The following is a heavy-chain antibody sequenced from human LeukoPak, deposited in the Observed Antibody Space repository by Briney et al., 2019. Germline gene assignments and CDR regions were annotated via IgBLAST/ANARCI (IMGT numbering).Heavy chain of an antibody. Sequence: ASVKVSCKASGYTFTNYAMNWVRQAPGQGLEWMGWINTNTGNPTYAQGFTGRFVFSLDKLVSTAYLQISRLKAEDTAVYYWARVPFVVMGDTGNWFDPWGQGTLVTVSS. CDR1: GYTFTNYA. V-gene: IGHV7-4-1*02. CDR2: INTNTGNP. CDR3: ARVPFVVMGDTGNWFDP. D-gene: IGHD2-8*01. J-gene: IGHJ5*02.